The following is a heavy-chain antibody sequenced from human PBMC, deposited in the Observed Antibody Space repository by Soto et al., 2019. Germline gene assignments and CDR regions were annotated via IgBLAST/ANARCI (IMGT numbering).Heavy chain of an antibody. CDR1: GDSISSADYY. D-gene: IGHD1-1*01. Sequence: ASETLSLTCTVSGDSISSADYYWSWIRQTPGKGLEWIGHIFYSGTTYYNPSLKSRLTISVDTSKNHFSLRLTSVTAADTAVYYCARDLWVEPELYYYGMDVWGQGATVTVSS. V-gene: IGHV4-30-4*01. CDR2: IFYSGTT. CDR3: ARDLWVEPELYYYGMDV. J-gene: IGHJ6*02.